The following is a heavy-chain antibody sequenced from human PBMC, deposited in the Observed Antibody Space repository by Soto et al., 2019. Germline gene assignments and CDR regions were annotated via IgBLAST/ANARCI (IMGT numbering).Heavy chain of an antibody. Sequence: QVQLQESGPGLVKPSQTLSLTCTVSGGSISSGGYYWSWIRQHPGKGLEWIGYIYYSGSTYYNPSLKSRVTISVHTSKNQFSLKLVSVTAAHKAVYYCSRGSTPLWFSFWGQGTLVTVSS. D-gene: IGHD3-10*01. CDR2: IYYSGST. CDR3: SRGSTPLWFSF. J-gene: IGHJ4*02. CDR1: GGSISSGGYY. V-gene: IGHV4-31*03.